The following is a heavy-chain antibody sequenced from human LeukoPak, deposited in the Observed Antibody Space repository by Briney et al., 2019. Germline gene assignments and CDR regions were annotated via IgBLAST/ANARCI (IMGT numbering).Heavy chain of an antibody. CDR1: GYTFTSYA. D-gene: IGHD2-2*01. CDR3: ARAYCSSTSCPRIFDY. J-gene: IGHJ4*02. Sequence: GASVKVSCKASGYTFTSYAMNWVRQAPGQGLEWMGWINTNTGNPTYAQGFTGRFVFSLDTSVSTAYLQISSLKAEDTAVYYCARAYCSSTSCPRIFDYWGQGTLVTVSS. CDR2: INTNTGNP. V-gene: IGHV7-4-1*02.